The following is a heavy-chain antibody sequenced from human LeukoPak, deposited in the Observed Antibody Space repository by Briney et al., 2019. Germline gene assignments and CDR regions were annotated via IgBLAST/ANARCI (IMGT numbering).Heavy chain of an antibody. J-gene: IGHJ3*01. D-gene: IGHD4-23*01. CDR2: IIPILGIA. V-gene: IGHV1-69*04. CDR1: GGTFSSYA. CDR3: AIGANGNMRRHAFDG. Sequence: ASVKVSCKASGGTFSSYAISWVRQAPGQGLEWMGRIIPILGIANYAQQFQGRVTITADKSTNTAYMELSSLRSDGTAVYYCAIGANGNMRRHAFDGWGQRTIVSV.